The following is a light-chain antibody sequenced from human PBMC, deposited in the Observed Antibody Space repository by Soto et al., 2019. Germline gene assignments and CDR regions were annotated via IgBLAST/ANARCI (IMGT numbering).Light chain of an antibody. J-gene: IGLJ1*01. CDR2: EGT. CDR3: QSYDSTLSARYV. Sequence: QSVLTQPASVSGSPGQSITISCTRSSTDFENYNLVSWYQHCPDKAPKLIVYEGTKRPSEISNRFSASESDSTASLTISGLQPEDEADYYCQSYDSTLSARYVFGTGTKVTVL. CDR1: STDFENYNL. V-gene: IGLV2-23*01.